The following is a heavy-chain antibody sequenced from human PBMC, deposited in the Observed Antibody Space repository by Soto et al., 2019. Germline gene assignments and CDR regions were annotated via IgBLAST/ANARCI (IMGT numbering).Heavy chain of an antibody. CDR1: GFTFSTYA. J-gene: IGHJ6*02. V-gene: IGHV3-23*01. Sequence: GGSLRLSCAASGFTFSTYAMAWVRQAPGKGLEWVSDIIDSGGSTYYADSVKGRFTISRDNSKSTLYLQMNSLRAEDTALYYCAKGRSYYYYGVDVWGQGTTVTVSS. CDR2: IIDSGGST. CDR3: AKGRSYYYYGVDV.